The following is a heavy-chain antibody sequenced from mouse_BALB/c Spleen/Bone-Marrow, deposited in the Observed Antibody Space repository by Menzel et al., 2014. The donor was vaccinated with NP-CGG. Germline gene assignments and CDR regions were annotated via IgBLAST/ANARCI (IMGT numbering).Heavy chain of an antibody. CDR1: GYTFTSYN. V-gene: IGHV1-12*01. Sequence: SGAELVKPGASVKMSCKASGYTFTSYNMHWVKQTPGQGLEWIGAIYPGNGDTSYNQKFKGKATLTADKSCSTAYMQLSSLTSEDSAVYYCARSGSSGYYAMDYWGQGTSVTVSS. D-gene: IGHD3-1*01. J-gene: IGHJ4*01. CDR2: IYPGNGDT. CDR3: ARSGSSGYYAMDY.